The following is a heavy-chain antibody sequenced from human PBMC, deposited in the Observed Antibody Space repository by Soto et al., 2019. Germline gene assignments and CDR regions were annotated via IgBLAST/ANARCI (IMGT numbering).Heavy chain of an antibody. CDR1: GFTFSTYA. V-gene: IGHV3-23*01. CDR2: ISGSGDST. Sequence: GGSLRLSCAASGFTFSTYAMNWVRQAPGKGLEWVSGISGSGDSTYYADSVKGRFTVSRDNSKNTLYLQMNSLRAEDAAVFYCAKERSSGWSFDYWGQGTLVTVSS. J-gene: IGHJ4*02. CDR3: AKERSSGWSFDY. D-gene: IGHD6-19*01.